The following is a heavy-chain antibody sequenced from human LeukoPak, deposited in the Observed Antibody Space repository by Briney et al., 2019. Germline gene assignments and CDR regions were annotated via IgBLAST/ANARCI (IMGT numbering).Heavy chain of an antibody. CDR3: ARAVTVVTRGGLVFDY. D-gene: IGHD2-21*02. CDR1: GFTFSSYS. V-gene: IGHV3-48*02. Sequence: QPGGSLSLSCAASGFTFSSYSMNWVRQAPGKGLEWVSYISSSSNTIYYADSVKGRFTISRDNAKNSLFLQMNSLRDEDTSVYYCARAVTVVTRGGLVFDYWGQGTLVTVSS. J-gene: IGHJ4*02. CDR2: ISSSSNTI.